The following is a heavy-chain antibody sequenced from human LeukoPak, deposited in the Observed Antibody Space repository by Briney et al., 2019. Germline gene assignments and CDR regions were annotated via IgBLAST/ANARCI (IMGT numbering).Heavy chain of an antibody. CDR3: AIFYDSSGYFSA. D-gene: IGHD3-22*01. CDR2: IYSGGST. CDR1: GFTVSTNY. J-gene: IGHJ5*02. Sequence: GGSLRLSCAASGFTVSTNYMSWVRQAPGKGLEWVSLIYSGGSTYYAGSVKGRFTISRDNSKNTLYVQMNSLRAEDTAVYYCAIFYDSSGYFSAWGQGTLVTVSS. V-gene: IGHV3-53*01.